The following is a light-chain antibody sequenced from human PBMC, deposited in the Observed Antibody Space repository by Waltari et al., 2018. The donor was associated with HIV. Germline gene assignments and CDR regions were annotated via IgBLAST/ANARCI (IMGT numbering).Light chain of an antibody. CDR2: AAS. Sequence: EIVLTQSPGTLSLSTGERATLSCRASQSVTRARQRVSSRYLAWYQQKPGPAPRLLIYAASSRATGIPDRFSGSGSGTDFTLTISILEPEDFAVYYCQQYGTSPRTFGQGTKVEIK. CDR3: QQYGTSPRT. V-gene: IGKV3-20*01. CDR1: QSVTRARQRVSSRY. J-gene: IGKJ1*01.